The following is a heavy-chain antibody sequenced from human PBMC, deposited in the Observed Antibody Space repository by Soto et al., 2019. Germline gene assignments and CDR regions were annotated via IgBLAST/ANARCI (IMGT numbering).Heavy chain of an antibody. J-gene: IGHJ6*02. CDR1: GYSFTSYW. D-gene: IGHD6-13*01. CDR2: IYPCYSDT. CDR3: ARTSAAGKYYYGMDV. Sequence: GESLKISCKGSGYSFTSYWIFWVRQMPVKGLECMGIIYPCYSDTRCSPSFQGHVTISSYNSISSSYLQLISLKASYAAMYYCARTSAAGKYYYGMDVWGQGTTVTVSS. V-gene: IGHV5-51*01.